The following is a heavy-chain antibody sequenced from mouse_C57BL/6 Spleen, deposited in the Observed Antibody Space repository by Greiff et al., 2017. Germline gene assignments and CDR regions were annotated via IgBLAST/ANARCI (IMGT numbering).Heavy chain of an antibody. Sequence: EVKLQESGPGLVKPSQSLSLTCSVTGYSITSGYYWNWIRQFPGNKLEWMGYISYDGSNNYNPSLKNRISITRDTSKNHFFLKLNSLTTEDTATYYCARDYYGSSPFDYWGQGTTLTVSS. J-gene: IGHJ2*01. CDR2: ISYDGSN. D-gene: IGHD1-1*01. CDR3: ARDYYGSSPFDY. CDR1: GYSITSGYY. V-gene: IGHV3-6*01.